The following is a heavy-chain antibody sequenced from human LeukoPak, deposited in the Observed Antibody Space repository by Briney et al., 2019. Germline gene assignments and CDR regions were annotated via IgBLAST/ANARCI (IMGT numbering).Heavy chain of an antibody. Sequence: PSQTLSLTCTVSGGSISSGGYYWSWIRQHPGKGLEWIGYIYYSGSTNYNPSLKSRVTISVDTSKNQFSLKLSSVTAADTAVYYCARGRRITGTTPHLPPIDYWGQGTLVTVSS. V-gene: IGHV4-61*08. D-gene: IGHD1-7*01. CDR1: GGSISSGGYY. CDR3: ARGRRITGTTPHLPPIDY. CDR2: IYYSGST. J-gene: IGHJ4*02.